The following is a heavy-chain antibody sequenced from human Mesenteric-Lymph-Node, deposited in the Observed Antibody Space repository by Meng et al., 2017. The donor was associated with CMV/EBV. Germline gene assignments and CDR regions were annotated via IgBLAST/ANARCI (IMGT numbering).Heavy chain of an antibody. D-gene: IGHD2-2*01. V-gene: IGHV4-59*01. J-gene: IGHJ4*02. CDR2: IYYSGST. CDR1: GGSMTYYY. CDR3: ARGNRGSIVVVPAATFDY. Sequence: GSLRLSCSVSGGSMTYYYLNWIRQPPGEGLEWIGYIYYSGSTKYAPSLESRVTISVDTSKNQFSLKLTSVTAADTAVYYCARGNRGSIVVVPAATFDYWGQGTLVTVSS.